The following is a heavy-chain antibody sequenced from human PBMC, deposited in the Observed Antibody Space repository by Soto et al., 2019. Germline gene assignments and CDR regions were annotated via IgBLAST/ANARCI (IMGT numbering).Heavy chain of an antibody. D-gene: IGHD6-25*01. CDR1: GYTFTSYG. V-gene: IGHV1-18*04. CDR2: ISAFNVDT. J-gene: IGHJ4*02. Sequence: QVQLVQSGTEVKKSGASVNVSCKAFGYTFTSYGFSWVRQVPGQGLEWLGWISAFNVDTQYAQTMKCRLTVTTDTSTTTVHIELRSLTPADTAVYYCTREAGWQRMVPYDWGQGTLVTVS. CDR3: TREAGWQRMVPYD.